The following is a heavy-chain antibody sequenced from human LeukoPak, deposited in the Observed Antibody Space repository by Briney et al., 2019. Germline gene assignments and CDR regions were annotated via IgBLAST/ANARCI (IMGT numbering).Heavy chain of an antibody. CDR3: ARGIQSYDY. CDR1: GGSISSSSYY. D-gene: IGHD5-18*01. J-gene: IGHJ4*02. CDR2: IYYSGNT. Sequence: SETLSLTCTVSGGSISSSSYYWGWIRQPPGKGLEWIGSIYYSGNTYYNASLKSRVTISVDTSKNQFSLKLSSVTAADTAVYYCARGIQSYDYWGQGTLVTVSS. V-gene: IGHV4-39*01.